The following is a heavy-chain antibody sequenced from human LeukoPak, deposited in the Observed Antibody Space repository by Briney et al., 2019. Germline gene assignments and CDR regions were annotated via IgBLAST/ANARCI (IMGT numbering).Heavy chain of an antibody. CDR1: GFTVSSNY. CDR3: ARDAGGSIAAAGTGFDY. V-gene: IGHV3-66*01. J-gene: IGHJ4*02. D-gene: IGHD6-13*01. Sequence: GGSLRLSCAASGFTVSSNYMSWVRQAPGKGLEWVSVIYSGGSTYYADPVKGRFTISRDNSKNTLYLQMNSLRAEDTAVYYCARDAGGSIAAAGTGFDYWGQGTLVTVSS. CDR2: IYSGGST.